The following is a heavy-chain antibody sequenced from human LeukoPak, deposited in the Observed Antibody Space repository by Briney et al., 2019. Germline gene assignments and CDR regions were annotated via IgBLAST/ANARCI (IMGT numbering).Heavy chain of an antibody. D-gene: IGHD2-15*01. V-gene: IGHV3-74*01. CDR1: GFSFSSYW. CDR2: INSDGSTT. J-gene: IGHJ4*02. CDR3: ARDRLVATIDY. Sequence: GGSLRLSCAASGFSFSSYWMHWVRQAPGKGLVWVARINSDGSTTNYADYVKGRFTISRDNAKNTLYLQMNSLRAEDTAVYYCARDRLVATIDYWGQGTLVTVSS.